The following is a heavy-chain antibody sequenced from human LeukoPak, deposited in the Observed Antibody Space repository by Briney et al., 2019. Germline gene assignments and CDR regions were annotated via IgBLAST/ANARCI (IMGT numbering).Heavy chain of an antibody. CDR3: ARARYGDSSFFDY. V-gene: IGHV3-48*01. CDR2: ISSSSRTI. D-gene: IGHD4-17*01. Sequence: GGSLRLSCAASGFTFSSYSMNWVRQAPGKGLEWVSYISSSSRTIYYADSVKGRFTISRDNAKNSLYLQMNSLRAEDTAVYYCARARYGDSSFFDYWGQGTLVTVSS. J-gene: IGHJ4*02. CDR1: GFTFSSYS.